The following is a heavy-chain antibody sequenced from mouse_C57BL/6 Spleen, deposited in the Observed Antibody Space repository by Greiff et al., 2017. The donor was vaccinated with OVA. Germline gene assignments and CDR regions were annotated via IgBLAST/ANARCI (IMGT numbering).Heavy chain of an antibody. CDR3: ARVGY. Sequence: VQLQQSGPELVKPGASVKISCKASGYAFSSSWMNWVKQRPGKGLEWIGRIYPGDGDTNYNEKFKGKATLTADKSSSTAYMQLSSLTSEDSAVYFCARVGYWGQGTTLTVSS. CDR1: GYAFSSSW. V-gene: IGHV1-82*01. CDR2: IYPGDGDT. J-gene: IGHJ2*01.